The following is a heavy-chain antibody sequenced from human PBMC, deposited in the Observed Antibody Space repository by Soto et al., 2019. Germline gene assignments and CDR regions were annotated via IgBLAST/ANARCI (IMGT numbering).Heavy chain of an antibody. Sequence: PGESLKISCKGSGYSLTSYWIGWVRQMPGKGLEWMGIIYPGDSDTRYSPSFQGQVTISADKSISTAYLQWSSLKASDTAMYYCSLSYYYDSSGYYPEIDYWGQGTLVTVSS. CDR1: GYSLTSYW. V-gene: IGHV5-51*01. CDR3: SLSYYYDSSGYYPEIDY. J-gene: IGHJ4*02. D-gene: IGHD3-22*01. CDR2: IYPGDSDT.